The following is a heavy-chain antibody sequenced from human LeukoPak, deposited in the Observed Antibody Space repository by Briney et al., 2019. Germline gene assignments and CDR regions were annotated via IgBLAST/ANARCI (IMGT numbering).Heavy chain of an antibody. CDR1: GFTVSSNY. CDR2: IYSGGST. CDR3: ARERTDGMVATGFDY. D-gene: IGHD5-12*01. Sequence: GGSLRLSCAASGFTVSSNYMSWVRQAPGKGLEWVSVIYSGGSTYYADSVKGRFTISRDNSKNTLYLQMNSLRAEDTAVYYCARERTDGMVATGFDYWGQGTLVTVSS. V-gene: IGHV3-53*01. J-gene: IGHJ4*02.